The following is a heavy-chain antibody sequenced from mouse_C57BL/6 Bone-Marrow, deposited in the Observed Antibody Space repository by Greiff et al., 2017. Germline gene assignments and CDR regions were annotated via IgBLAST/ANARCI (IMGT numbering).Heavy chain of an antibody. CDR3: ARETLDY. CDR1: GFTFSDYG. J-gene: IGHJ2*01. V-gene: IGHV5-15*01. CDR2: ISNLAYSI. Sequence: EVQLVESGGGLVQPGGSLKLSCAASGFTFSDYGMAWVRQAPRKGPEWVAFISNLAYSIYYADTVTGRFTISRENAKNTLYLDMSSLRSEDTAMYYCARETLDYWGQGTTLTVSS.